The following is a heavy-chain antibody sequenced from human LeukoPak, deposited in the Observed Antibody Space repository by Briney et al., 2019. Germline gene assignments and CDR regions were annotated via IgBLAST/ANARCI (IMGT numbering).Heavy chain of an antibody. CDR3: ARAQNYYDSSGYKGAFDY. J-gene: IGHJ4*02. D-gene: IGHD3-22*01. CDR2: VYHGGST. Sequence: PSGTLSLTCTVSGGSIRGSNWWAWVRQSPGKDLEWIGQVYHGGSTYYNPSLESRVTISVDKSKNQFSVEVKSVTAADTAVYYCARAQNYYDSSGYKGAFDYWGQGILVTVSS. V-gene: IGHV4-4*02. CDR1: GGSIRGSNW.